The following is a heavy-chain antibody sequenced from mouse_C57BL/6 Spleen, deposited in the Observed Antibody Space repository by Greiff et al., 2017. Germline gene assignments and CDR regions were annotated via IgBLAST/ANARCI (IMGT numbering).Heavy chain of an antibody. CDR3: ARPATVVADRYFDV. CDR1: GIDFSRYW. CDR2: INPDSSTI. J-gene: IGHJ1*03. V-gene: IGHV4-1*01. Sequence: DVKLQESGGGLVQPGGSLKLSCAASGIDFSRYWMSWVRRAPGKGLEWIGGINPDSSTINYAPSLKDKFIISRDNAKNTLYLQMSKVRSEDTARYYSARPATVVADRYFDVWGTGTTVTVSS. D-gene: IGHD1-1*01.